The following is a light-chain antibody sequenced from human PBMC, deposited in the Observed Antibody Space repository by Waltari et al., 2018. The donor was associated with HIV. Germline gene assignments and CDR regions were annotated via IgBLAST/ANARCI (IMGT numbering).Light chain of an antibody. CDR2: EGT. CDR3: ASYGGTNELV. J-gene: IGLJ3*02. V-gene: IGLV2-8*01. CDR1: SSDIGGYNY. Sequence: QSALTQPPSASGSPGQSVAISCTGTSSDIGGYNYVSWYQHHPGKAPELMIFEGTKRPAGGPDRCAGSKSGNTASLTVSGLQAEDEADDYCASYGGTNELVFGGGTKLTVL.